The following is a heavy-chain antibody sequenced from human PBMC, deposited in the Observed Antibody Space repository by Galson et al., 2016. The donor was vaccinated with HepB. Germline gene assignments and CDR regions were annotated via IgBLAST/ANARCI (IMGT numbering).Heavy chain of an antibody. V-gene: IGHV3-7*03. CDR2: IKYDGSDK. Sequence: SLRLSCAASGFTFETYWMSWVRQAPGKGLEWVANIKYDGSDKYYVDSVKGRFTVSRDNAKNSMYLQMKTLRVEDTAVYYCAREEAYVWGTFRVGRRGLDHWGQGTLVTVSP. CDR3: AREEAYVWGTFRVGRRGLDH. D-gene: IGHD3-16*02. J-gene: IGHJ4*02. CDR1: GFTFETYW.